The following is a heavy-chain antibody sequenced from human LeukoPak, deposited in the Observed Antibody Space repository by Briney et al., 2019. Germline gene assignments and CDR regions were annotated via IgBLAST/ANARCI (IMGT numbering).Heavy chain of an antibody. D-gene: IGHD6-13*01. CDR3: ARHYPWEAAARTGFDP. V-gene: IGHV4-39*01. J-gene: IGHJ5*02. CDR2: IYYSGST. Sequence: SETLSLTCTVSGGSISSSSYYWGWIRQPPGKGLEWIGSIYYSGSTYYNPSLKSRATISVDTSKNQFSLKLSSVTAADTAVYYCARHYPWEAAARTGFDPWGQGTLVTVSS. CDR1: GGSISSSSYY.